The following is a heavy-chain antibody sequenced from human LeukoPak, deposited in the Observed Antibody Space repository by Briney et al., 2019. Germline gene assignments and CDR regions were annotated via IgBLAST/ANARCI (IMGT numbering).Heavy chain of an antibody. CDR2: IYTSGST. Sequence: SQTLSLTCTVSGGSISSGSYYWSWIRQPAGKGLEWIGRIYTSGSTNYNPSLKSRVTISVDTSKNQFSLKLSSVTAADTAVYYCARRRVEMATFDYWGQGTLVTVSS. D-gene: IGHD5-24*01. CDR1: GGSISSGSYY. V-gene: IGHV4-61*02. J-gene: IGHJ4*02. CDR3: ARRRVEMATFDY.